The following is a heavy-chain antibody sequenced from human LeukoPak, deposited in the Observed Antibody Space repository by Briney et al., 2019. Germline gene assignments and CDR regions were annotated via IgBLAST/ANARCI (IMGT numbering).Heavy chain of an antibody. Sequence: SGPALVKPTQTLTLTCTFSGFSLSTSGMCVSWIRQSPGKALEWLARIDWDDDKNYSISLKTRLTISKDTSKNQVVLTMTNMDPVDTATYYCARSQGCVAATGLVYYYYMDVWGKGTTVTISS. CDR3: ARSQGCVAATGLVYYYYMDV. V-gene: IGHV2-70*11. D-gene: IGHD6-13*01. CDR1: GFSLSTSGMC. CDR2: IDWDDDK. J-gene: IGHJ6*03.